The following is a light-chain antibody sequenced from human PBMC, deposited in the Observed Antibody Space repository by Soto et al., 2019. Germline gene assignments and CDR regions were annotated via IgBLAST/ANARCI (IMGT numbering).Light chain of an antibody. J-gene: IGKJ1*01. V-gene: IGKV1-39*01. CDR3: QQSLSSPWT. CDR2: SAS. CDR1: QNIRTY. Sequence: DIQITQAPASLSASVGDRVAFNFLASQNIRTYLNWYQQKPGKVPDLLIYSASGLRSGVPSRFSGSGSGTDFTPSLLSLQPEHFATYFCQQSLSSPWTFGQGTKVDIK.